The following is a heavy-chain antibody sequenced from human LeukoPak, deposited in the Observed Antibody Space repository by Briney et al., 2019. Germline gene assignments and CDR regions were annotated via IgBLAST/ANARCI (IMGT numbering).Heavy chain of an antibody. CDR1: GGSIRSYY. D-gene: IGHD3-16*01. J-gene: IGHJ3*02. CDR3: ARDFGAYDAFDI. Sequence: SETLSLTCTVSGGSIRSYYWGWIRQPPGKGLEWSGNIYSSGSTNQNPSLKSPVTISVDTPKNQFSLKLSSVTAADTAVYYCARDFGAYDAFDIWGQGTMVTVSS. CDR2: IYSSGST. V-gene: IGHV4-59*01.